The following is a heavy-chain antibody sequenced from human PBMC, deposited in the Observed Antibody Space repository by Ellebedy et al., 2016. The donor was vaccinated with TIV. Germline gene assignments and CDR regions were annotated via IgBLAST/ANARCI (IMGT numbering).Heavy chain of an antibody. V-gene: IGHV1-69*13. CDR3: ARTRLAPPILEWLSHRLWPYYGMDV. CDR1: GGTFSSYA. D-gene: IGHD3-3*01. Sequence: SVKVSCXASGGTFSSYAISWVRQAPGQGLEWMGGIIPIFGTANYAQKFQGRVTITADESTSTAYMELSSLRSEDTAVYYCARTRLAPPILEWLSHRLWPYYGMDVWGQGTTVTVSS. J-gene: IGHJ6*02. CDR2: IIPIFGTA.